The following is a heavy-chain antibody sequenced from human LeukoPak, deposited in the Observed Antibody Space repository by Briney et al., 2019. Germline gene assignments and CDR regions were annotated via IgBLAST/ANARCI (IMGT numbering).Heavy chain of an antibody. V-gene: IGHV3-53*01. J-gene: IGHJ4*02. D-gene: IGHD5-24*01. CDR1: GFTVSSNY. CDR3: ARGDGYNFFDY. CDR2: IYSGGNT. Sequence: PGGSLRLSCAASGFTVSSNYMSWVRQAPGKGLEWVSVIYSGGNTYYADSVKGRFTISRDNSKNTLFLQMDSLRAEDTAVYYCARGDGYNFFDYRGQGTLVTVSS.